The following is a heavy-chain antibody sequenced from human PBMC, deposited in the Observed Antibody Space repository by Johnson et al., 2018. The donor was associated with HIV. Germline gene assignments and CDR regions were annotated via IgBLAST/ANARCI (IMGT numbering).Heavy chain of an antibody. V-gene: IGHV3-64*01. J-gene: IGHJ3*02. Sequence: EVQLVESGGGLVQPGGSLRLSCTASGFTLSLFAIHWVRQAPGQGLAYVSGINSDGVTTEYVNSVKGRFTISRDNSKNTLYRKMGSLRIEDGDVYYCARTNWNDDAGGAIDIWGQGTTVIVSS. CDR3: ARTNWNDDAGGAIDI. CDR1: GFTLSLFA. D-gene: IGHD1-1*01. CDR2: INSDGVTT.